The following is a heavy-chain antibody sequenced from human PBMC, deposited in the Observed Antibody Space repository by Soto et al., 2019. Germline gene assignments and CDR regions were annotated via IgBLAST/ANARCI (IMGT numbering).Heavy chain of an antibody. V-gene: IGHV3-21*01. CDR3: ARAYRGFSYGKIDY. J-gene: IGHJ4*02. CDR1: GFTFSSYS. D-gene: IGHD5-18*01. Sequence: GGSLRLSCAVSGFTFSSYSMNWVRQAPGKGLEWVSSITTSSESKYYTDSVKGRFTLSRDNAKNSLYLQMNSLRAEDTAVYYCARAYRGFSYGKIDYWGRGTLVTVSS. CDR2: ITTSSESK.